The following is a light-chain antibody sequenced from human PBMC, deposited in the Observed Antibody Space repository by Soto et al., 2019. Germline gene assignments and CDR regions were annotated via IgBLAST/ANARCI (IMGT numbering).Light chain of an antibody. V-gene: IGKV3-15*01. CDR3: QQYNNWPYT. J-gene: IGKJ2*01. CDR1: QSVSSN. Sequence: EIVMTQSPATLSVSPGERATLSCRASQSVSSNLAWYQQKPGQAPRLIIYGAFTRATGVPARFSGSGSGTEFTLTISSLQSEDFAVYDGQQYNNWPYTFGQGTKLEIK. CDR2: GAF.